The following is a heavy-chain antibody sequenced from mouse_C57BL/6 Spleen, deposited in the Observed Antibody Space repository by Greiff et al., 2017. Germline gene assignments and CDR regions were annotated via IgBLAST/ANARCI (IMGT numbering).Heavy chain of an antibody. J-gene: IGHJ1*03. CDR3: ARGYSNAWYFDV. V-gene: IGHV1-69*01. D-gene: IGHD2-5*01. Sequence: VQLQQPGAELVMPGASVKLSCKASGYTFTSYWMHWVKQRPGQGLEWIGEIDPSDSYTNYNQKFKGKSTLTVDKSSSTAYMQLSSLTSEDSAVYYCARGYSNAWYFDVWGTGTTVTVSS. CDR2: IDPSDSYT. CDR1: GYTFTSYW.